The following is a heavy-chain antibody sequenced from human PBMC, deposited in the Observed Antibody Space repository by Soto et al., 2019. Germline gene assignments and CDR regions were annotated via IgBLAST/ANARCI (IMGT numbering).Heavy chain of an antibody. V-gene: IGHV1-58*01. J-gene: IGHJ4*02. CDR2: IVVGSGNT. CDR1: GFTFTSSA. Sequence: GASVKVSCKASGFTFTSSAVQWVRQARGQRLEWIGWIVVGSGNTNYAQKFQERVTITRDMSTSTAYMELSSLRSEDTAVYYCAAVLGLGAYYYDSSGPNHDYWGQGTLVTVSS. D-gene: IGHD3-22*01. CDR3: AAVLGLGAYYYDSSGPNHDY.